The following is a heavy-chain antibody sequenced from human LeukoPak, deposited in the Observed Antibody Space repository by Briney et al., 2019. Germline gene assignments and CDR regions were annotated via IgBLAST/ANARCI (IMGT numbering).Heavy chain of an antibody. CDR3: ARDPHYYGSGSEFDP. D-gene: IGHD3-10*01. V-gene: IGHV4-4*07. J-gene: IGHJ5*02. CDR1: GGSISSYY. CDR2: IYTSGST. Sequence: SETLSLTCTVSGGSISSYYWSWVRQPAGKGLEWIGRIYTSGSTNYNPSLKSRVTMSVDTSKNQFSLKLSSVTAADTAVYYCARDPHYYGSGSEFDPWGQGTLVTVSS.